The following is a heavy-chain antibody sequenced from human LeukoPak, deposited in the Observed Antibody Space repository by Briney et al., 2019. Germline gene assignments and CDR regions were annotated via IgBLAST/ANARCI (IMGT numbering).Heavy chain of an antibody. CDR2: ISVSYGNT. Sequence: ASVKVSCKASGYTFTSYGISWVRQAPGQGLEWMGWISVSYGNTDSTQNLQGRVTMTRDTSTSTAYMELRSLTSDDTAVYYCARRGPVGGGWGFDYWGQGTLVTVSS. CDR1: GYTFTSYG. V-gene: IGHV1-18*01. CDR3: ARRGPVGGGWGFDY. D-gene: IGHD6-19*01. J-gene: IGHJ4*02.